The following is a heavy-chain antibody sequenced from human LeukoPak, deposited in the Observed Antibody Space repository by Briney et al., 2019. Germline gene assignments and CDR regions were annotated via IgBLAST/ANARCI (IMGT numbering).Heavy chain of an antibody. D-gene: IGHD3-9*01. V-gene: IGHV3-30*04. Sequence: PRGSLRLSCAASGFPFSSYAMHWVRQAPGKGLEWVAVVSYDGSHKYYADSVKGRFTISRDNSKNTLYLQMNSLRAEDTAVYYCARDAYDILTGYLYLGYWGQGTLVTVSS. CDR1: GFPFSSYA. CDR2: VSYDGSHK. J-gene: IGHJ4*02. CDR3: ARDAYDILTGYLYLGY.